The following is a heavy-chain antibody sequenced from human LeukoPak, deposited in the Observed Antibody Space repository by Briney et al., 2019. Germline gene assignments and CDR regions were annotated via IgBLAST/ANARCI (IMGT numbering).Heavy chain of an antibody. Sequence: GGSLRLSCAASGFTFSDHAMTWVRQVPGKGLEWVSGISGRGGTTYSADYLKGRFTVSRDNSKNTLYRQMNDLRAEDTAEYFCAKGGYCGGTNCYFYYMDVWGKGTTVTVSS. CDR2: ISGRGGTT. V-gene: IGHV3-23*01. J-gene: IGHJ6*03. D-gene: IGHD2-2*01. CDR1: GFTFSDHA. CDR3: AKGGYCGGTNCYFYYMDV.